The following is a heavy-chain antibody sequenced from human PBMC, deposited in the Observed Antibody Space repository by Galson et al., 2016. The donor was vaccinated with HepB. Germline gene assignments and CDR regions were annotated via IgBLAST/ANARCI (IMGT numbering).Heavy chain of an antibody. CDR1: GFTFSTYG. CDR3: ARDRLASGNHLDY. D-gene: IGHD4-23*01. CDR2: IWHDGSNK. Sequence: SLRLSCAASGFTFSTYGMHWVRQAPGKGLEWVAVIWHDGSNKYYADSVKGRFTIFRDSSTLYLQMNSLRAEDTAVYYCARDRLASGNHLDYWGQGTLVTVSS. J-gene: IGHJ4*02. V-gene: IGHV3-33*01.